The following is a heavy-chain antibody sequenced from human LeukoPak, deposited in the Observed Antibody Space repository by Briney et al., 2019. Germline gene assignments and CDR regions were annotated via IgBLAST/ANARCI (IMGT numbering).Heavy chain of an antibody. CDR2: INPNSDDS. D-gene: IGHD1-26*01. Sequence: GASVKVSCKASGYTFTGFYMHWVRQAPAQGPEWMGRINPNSDDSNYANKLQGRVTLTRETPISTSYMALSRLRSDDTAVYYCAREGGATRGDAFDIWGQGTMVTVSS. CDR3: AREGGATRGDAFDI. V-gene: IGHV1-2*06. J-gene: IGHJ3*02. CDR1: GYTFTGFY.